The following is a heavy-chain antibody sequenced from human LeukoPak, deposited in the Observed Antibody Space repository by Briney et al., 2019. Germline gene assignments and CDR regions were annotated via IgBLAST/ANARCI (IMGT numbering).Heavy chain of an antibody. CDR2: IYYSGST. V-gene: IGHV4-39*07. D-gene: IGHD3-22*01. CDR3: ARAKYYYDSSGYSRHEGWYYDL. CDR1: AGARSSSRYC. Sequence: PSEPLPLNCTVSAGARSSSRYCRGWMRQPPGKGQEWIGSIYYSGSTYYNPSLKSRVTISVDTSKNQFSLKLSSVTAADTAVYYCARAKYYYDSSGYSRHEGWYYDLWGRGTLVTVSS. J-gene: IGHJ2*01.